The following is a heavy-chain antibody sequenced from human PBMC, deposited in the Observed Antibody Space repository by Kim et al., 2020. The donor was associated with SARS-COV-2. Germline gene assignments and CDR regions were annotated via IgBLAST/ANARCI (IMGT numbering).Heavy chain of an antibody. CDR1: GGSISSSSYY. CDR2: IYYSGNT. Sequence: SETLSLTCTVSGGSISSSSYYWGWIRQPPGKGLEWIGSIYYSGNTYYNPSLKSRATISVDTSKKQFYLKLSSGTAADTAVYYCTRSVITMVRGVSWGQGT. D-gene: IGHD3-10*01. J-gene: IGHJ4*02. V-gene: IGHV4-39*01. CDR3: TRSVITMVRGVS.